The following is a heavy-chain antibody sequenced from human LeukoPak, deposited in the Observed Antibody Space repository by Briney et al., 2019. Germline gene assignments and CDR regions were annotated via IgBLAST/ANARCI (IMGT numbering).Heavy chain of an antibody. V-gene: IGHV3-30*02. J-gene: IGHJ4*02. CDR3: AKDPDY. Sequence: PGGSLRLSCVASGFTFSSYGMHWVRQAPGKGLEWVAFIRYDESNKYFADSVKGRFAISRDNSKKTLYLQMNSLRAEDTAVYYCAKDPDYWGQGTLVTVSS. CDR1: GFTFSSYG. CDR2: IRYDESNK.